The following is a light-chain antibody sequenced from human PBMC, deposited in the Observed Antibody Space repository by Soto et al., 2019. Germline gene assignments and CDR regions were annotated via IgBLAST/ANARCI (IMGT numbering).Light chain of an antibody. CDR2: GAS. V-gene: IGKV3-20*01. CDR3: HQYDSSPRT. CDR1: QSVGSNC. J-gene: IGKJ1*01. Sequence: EIVLTQSPGTLSLSPGDRATLSCRASQSVGSNCLAWYQQKSGQSPRLLIYGASFRASGIPDRFSGSGSGTDFTLTSRRLEPEDFAMYFCHQYDSSPRTFGQGTKVEIK.